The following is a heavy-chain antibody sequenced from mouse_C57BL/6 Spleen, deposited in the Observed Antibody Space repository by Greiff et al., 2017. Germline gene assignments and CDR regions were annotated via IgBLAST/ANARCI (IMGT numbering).Heavy chain of an antibody. V-gene: IGHV1-80*01. Sequence: VQLQQSGAELVKPGASVKISCKASGYAFSSYWMNWVKQRPGKGLEWIGQIYPGDGDTNYNGKFKGKATLTADKSSSTAYMQLSSLTSEDSAVYFCAHYGSSYWYFDVWGTGTTVTVSS. J-gene: IGHJ1*03. CDR2: IYPGDGDT. CDR3: AHYGSSYWYFDV. D-gene: IGHD1-1*01. CDR1: GYAFSSYW.